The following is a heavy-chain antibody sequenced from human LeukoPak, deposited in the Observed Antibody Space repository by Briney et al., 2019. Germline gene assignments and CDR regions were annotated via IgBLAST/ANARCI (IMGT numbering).Heavy chain of an antibody. V-gene: IGHV4-4*07. Sequence: PSETLSLTCTVSGGSISSYYWSWIRQPAGKGLEWIGRIYTSGSTNYNPSLKSRVTMSVDTSKNQFSLKLSSVTAADTAVYYCAREGDCYGSGSSNWFDPWGQGTLVTVSS. CDR1: GGSISSYY. CDR3: AREGDCYGSGSSNWFDP. CDR2: IYTSGST. D-gene: IGHD3-10*01. J-gene: IGHJ5*02.